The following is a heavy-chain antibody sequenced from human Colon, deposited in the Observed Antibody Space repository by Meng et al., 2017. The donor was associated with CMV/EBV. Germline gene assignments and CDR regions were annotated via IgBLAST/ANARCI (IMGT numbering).Heavy chain of an antibody. CDR2: ISSSSSYI. D-gene: IGHD1-26*01. CDR3: ARGDSGSYYYGDY. J-gene: IGHJ4*02. Sequence: GQRVGLWGGLVKPGGSLRLSCAASGFTFSSYSMNWVRQAPGKGLEWVSSISSSSSYIYYADSVKGRFTISRDNAKNSLYLQMNSLRAEDTAVYYCARGDSGSYYYGDYWGQGTLVTVSS. CDR1: GFTFSSYS. V-gene: IGHV3-21*01.